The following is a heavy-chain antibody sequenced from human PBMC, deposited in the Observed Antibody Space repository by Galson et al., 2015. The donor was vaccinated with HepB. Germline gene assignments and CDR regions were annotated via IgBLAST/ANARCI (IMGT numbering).Heavy chain of an antibody. CDR2: INAGNGDT. J-gene: IGHJ4*02. Sequence: SVKVSCKASGYTLTNYNIHWVRQAGQRLEWMGRINAGNGDTKCSQKFQDRVTITRDTSASTAYMELSSLRSEDTAVYYCAVSRGEYWGQGTLVTVSS. CDR1: GYTLTNYN. D-gene: IGHD6-6*01. V-gene: IGHV1-3*01. CDR3: AVSRGEY.